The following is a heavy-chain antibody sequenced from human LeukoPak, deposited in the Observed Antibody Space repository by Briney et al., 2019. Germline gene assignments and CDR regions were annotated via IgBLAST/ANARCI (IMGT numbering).Heavy chain of an antibody. Sequence: PSETLSLTCTVSGGSISSSSYYWGWIRQPPGKGLEWIGSIYYSGSTYYNPSLKSRVTISVDTSKNQFSLKLSSVTAADTAVYYCARQLGYSSFDYWGQGTLVTASS. V-gene: IGHV4-39*01. D-gene: IGHD5-24*01. CDR1: GGSISSSSYY. J-gene: IGHJ4*02. CDR3: ARQLGYSSFDY. CDR2: IYYSGST.